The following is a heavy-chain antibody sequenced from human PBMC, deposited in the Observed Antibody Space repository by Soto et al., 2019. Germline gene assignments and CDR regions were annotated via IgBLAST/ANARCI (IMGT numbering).Heavy chain of an antibody. Sequence: GGSLRLSCAASGFAVSSNYMSWVRQAPGKGLEWVSVIYSGGSTYYADSVKGRFTISRDNSKNTLYLQMNSLRAEDTAVYYCARDTTNYYGMDVWGQGTTLTVS. J-gene: IGHJ6*02. CDR2: IYSGGST. V-gene: IGHV3-53*01. CDR3: ARDTTNYYGMDV. D-gene: IGHD1-1*01. CDR1: GFAVSSNY.